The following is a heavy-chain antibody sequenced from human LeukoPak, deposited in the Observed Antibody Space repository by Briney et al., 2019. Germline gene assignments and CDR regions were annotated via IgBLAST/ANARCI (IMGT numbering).Heavy chain of an antibody. D-gene: IGHD3-9*01. Sequence: GGSLRLSCAASGFTFSSYGMHWVRQAPGKGLEWVAVISYDGSNRYYADSVKGRFTISRDNSKNTLYLQMNSLRAEDTAVYYCAKDKGYFDWLLSFDYWGQETLVTVSS. V-gene: IGHV3-30*18. CDR3: AKDKGYFDWLLSFDY. J-gene: IGHJ4*02. CDR1: GFTFSSYG. CDR2: ISYDGSNR.